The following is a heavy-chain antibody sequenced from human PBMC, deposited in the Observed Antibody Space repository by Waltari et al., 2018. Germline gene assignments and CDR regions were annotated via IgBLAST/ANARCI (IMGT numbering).Heavy chain of an antibody. CDR2: IRTKAYGGTT. V-gene: IGHV3-49*03. CDR1: GFTFGGYA. D-gene: IGHD6-19*01. J-gene: IGHJ4*02. CDR3: SRGKYSSGWYGRY. Sequence: EVQLVESGGGLVQRGRSLRLSCTASGFTFGGYALTWYSQAPGKGLEWVGFIRTKAYGGTTEYAASVKGRFTISRDDSKSIAYLQMNSLKTEDTAVYYCSRGKYSSGWYGRYWGQGTLVTVSS.